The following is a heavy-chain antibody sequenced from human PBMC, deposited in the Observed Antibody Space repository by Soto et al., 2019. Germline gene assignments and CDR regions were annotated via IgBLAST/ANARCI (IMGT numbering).Heavy chain of an antibody. V-gene: IGHV4-31*03. J-gene: IGHJ4*02. CDR2: IYYTGSA. Sequence: SETLSLTCTVSGGSISSGGYYWSWIRQHPGKGLEWIGYIYYTGSAYYNPSLKSRLTISVDTSNNQFSLELSSVAAEDTAVYYCAREAYYYDSSGYFSKYFDSWGPGTLVTVSS. D-gene: IGHD3-22*01. CDR1: GGSISSGGYY. CDR3: AREAYYYDSSGYFSKYFDS.